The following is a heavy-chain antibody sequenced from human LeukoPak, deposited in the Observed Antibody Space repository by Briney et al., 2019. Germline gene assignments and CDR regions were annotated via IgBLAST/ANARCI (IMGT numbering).Heavy chain of an antibody. D-gene: IGHD5-18*01. CDR3: AKVWTGYSYADY. CDR2: ISGSGGST. CDR1: GFTFTSFA. J-gene: IGHJ4*02. V-gene: IGHV3-23*01. Sequence: PGGSLRLSCAASGFTFTSFAMSWVRQAPGKGLEWVSSISGSGGSTYYADSVKGRFTISRDNSKNTLYLQMNSLRAEDTAVYYCAKVWTGYSYADYWGQGTLVTVSS.